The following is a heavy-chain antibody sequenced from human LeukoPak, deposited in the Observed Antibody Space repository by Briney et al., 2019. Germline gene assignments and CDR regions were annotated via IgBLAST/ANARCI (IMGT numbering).Heavy chain of an antibody. CDR2: TNPSGGST. Sequence: GASVKVSCKASGYTFSSYYMYWVRQAPGQGLEWMGTTNPSGGSTSYAQKFQGRVTMTRDTSTSTVHMELSGLRSEDTAVYYCARGGGRNYDYVWGSYRPLFDYWGQGTLVTVSS. D-gene: IGHD3-16*02. CDR1: GYTFSSYY. CDR3: ARGGGRNYDYVWGSYRPLFDY. V-gene: IGHV1-46*01. J-gene: IGHJ4*02.